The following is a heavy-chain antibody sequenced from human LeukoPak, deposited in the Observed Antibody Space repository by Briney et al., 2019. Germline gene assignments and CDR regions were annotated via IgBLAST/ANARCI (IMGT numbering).Heavy chain of an antibody. V-gene: IGHV3-30*02. Sequence: GGALRLSCAASGFTFSSYGMHWVRQAPGKGLEWVAFIRYDGSNKYYADSVKGRFTISRDNSKNTLYLQMNSLRAEDTAVYYCAKDGVAYCGGDCYPDYWGQGTLVTVSS. D-gene: IGHD2-21*02. CDR2: IRYDGSNK. CDR1: GFTFSSYG. J-gene: IGHJ4*02. CDR3: AKDGVAYCGGDCYPDY.